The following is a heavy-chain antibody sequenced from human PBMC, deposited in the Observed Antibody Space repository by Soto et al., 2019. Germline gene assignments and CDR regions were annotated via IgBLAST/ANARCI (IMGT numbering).Heavy chain of an antibody. CDR2: IFTGGST. Sequence: EVQLVESGGGLVQPGGSLRLSCAASGFTVSSNYMSWVRQAPGTGLEWVSVIFTGGSTYYADSVKGRFTISRHSSKNTVYLQMNSLRAEDTAVYYCARDRYSSGWLDAFDIWGQGTMVTVSS. CDR1: GFTVSSNY. CDR3: ARDRYSSGWLDAFDI. J-gene: IGHJ3*02. D-gene: IGHD6-19*01. V-gene: IGHV3-53*04.